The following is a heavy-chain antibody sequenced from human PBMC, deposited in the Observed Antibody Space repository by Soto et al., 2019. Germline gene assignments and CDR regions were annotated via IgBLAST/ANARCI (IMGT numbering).Heavy chain of an antibody. J-gene: IGHJ4*02. V-gene: IGHV1-69*01. Sequence: QLVQSGSEVKKPGSSVKVSCQASGGTFSGYVVTWVRQAPGQGLEWMGEFVPLFGTTNYAQRVSGRITITAEESTSTADMERRTLRYDDTAVYYCAAHGLGVSSPPYFDNWGPGTLVTVSS. CDR1: GGTFSGYV. CDR3: AAHGLGVSSPPYFDN. D-gene: IGHD3-16*01. CDR2: FVPLFGTT.